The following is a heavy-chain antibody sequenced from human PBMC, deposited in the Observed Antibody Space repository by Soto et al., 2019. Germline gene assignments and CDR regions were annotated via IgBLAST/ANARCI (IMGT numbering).Heavy chain of an antibody. V-gene: IGHV3-15*01. D-gene: IGHD2-15*01. J-gene: IGHJ4*02. CDR1: GFTFSNAW. CDR3: ATGGRGTLRPFDN. CDR2: IKSKSDSGTT. Sequence: LRLSCATSGFTFSNAWMSWVRQAPGKGLEWVGRIKSKSDSGTTDYFAPVHGRFTISRDDSEDTLYLQMHSLKTEDTAVYYGATGGRGTLRPFDNWGQGTLVTVAS.